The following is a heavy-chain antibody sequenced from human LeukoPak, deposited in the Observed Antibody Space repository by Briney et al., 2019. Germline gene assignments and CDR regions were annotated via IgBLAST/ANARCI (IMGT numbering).Heavy chain of an antibody. CDR2: ISGSGAST. CDR1: GFTLSTNA. Sequence: PGGSLRLSCLTSGFTLSTNAMSWVRQAPGKGLEWISGISGSGASTYYADSVKGRFIISRDISKNTLYLQMNSLRAEDSALYYCTRGGRGSAAVVAPRSFDIWGQGTMVTVSS. CDR3: TRGGRGSAAVVAPRSFDI. D-gene: IGHD3-22*01. V-gene: IGHV3-23*01. J-gene: IGHJ3*02.